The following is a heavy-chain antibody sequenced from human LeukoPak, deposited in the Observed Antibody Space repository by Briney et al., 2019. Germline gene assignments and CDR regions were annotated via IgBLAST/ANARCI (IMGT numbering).Heavy chain of an antibody. CDR1: GYSISSGYY. D-gene: IGHD3-22*01. J-gene: IGHJ5*02. Sequence: SETLSLTCTVSGYSISSGYYWGWIRQPPGKGLEWIGSIYYSGSTYYNPSLKSRVTISVDTSKNQFSLKLSSVTAADTAVYYCAREDYYDSSGYSNWFDPWGQGTLVTVSS. CDR2: IYYSGST. CDR3: AREDYYDSSGYSNWFDP. V-gene: IGHV4-38-2*02.